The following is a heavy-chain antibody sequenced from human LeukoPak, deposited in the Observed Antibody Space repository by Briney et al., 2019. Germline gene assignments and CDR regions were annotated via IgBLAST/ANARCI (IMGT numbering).Heavy chain of an antibody. CDR2: IYPGDSDT. V-gene: IGHV5-51*01. J-gene: IGHJ4*02. CDR3: VRYRSIAAAGRAPLGY. Sequence: GGSLKISCKGSGYSFTSYWIGWVRQMPGKGLEWMGIIYPGDSDTRYSPSFQGQVTISADKSISTAYLQWSSLKASDTAMYYCVRYRSIAAAGRAPLGYWGQGTLVTVSS. CDR1: GYSFTSYW. D-gene: IGHD6-13*01.